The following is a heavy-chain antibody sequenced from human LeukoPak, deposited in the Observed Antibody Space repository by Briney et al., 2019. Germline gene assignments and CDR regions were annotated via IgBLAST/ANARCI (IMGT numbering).Heavy chain of an antibody. V-gene: IGHV1-18*01. CDR1: GYTFTSYG. J-gene: IGHJ4*02. D-gene: IGHD6-13*01. CDR3: ARDLDHKIAAAGPFDY. Sequence: ASVKLSCKASGYTFTSYGISWVRQAPGQGLEWMGWISAYNGNTNYAQKLQGRVTMTTDTSTSTAYMELRSLRSDDTAVYYCARDLDHKIAAAGPFDYWGQGTLVTVSS. CDR2: ISAYNGNT.